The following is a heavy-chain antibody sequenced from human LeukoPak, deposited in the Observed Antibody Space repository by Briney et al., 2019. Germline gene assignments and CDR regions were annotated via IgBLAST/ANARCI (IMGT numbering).Heavy chain of an antibody. Sequence: GGSLRLSCAASGFNFTSYSMNWVRQAPGKGLEWISFITGSSRAIYYADSVKGRFTISRDNAKNSVFLQMKSLRAEDTAVYYCAELGITMIGGVWGKGTTVTVSS. J-gene: IGHJ6*04. CDR1: GFNFTSYS. CDR2: ITGSSRAI. CDR3: AELGITMIGGV. V-gene: IGHV3-48*01. D-gene: IGHD3-10*01.